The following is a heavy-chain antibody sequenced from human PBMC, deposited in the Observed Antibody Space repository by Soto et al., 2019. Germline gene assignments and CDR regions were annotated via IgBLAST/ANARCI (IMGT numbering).Heavy chain of an antibody. CDR2: ISAYNGNT. D-gene: IGHD1-26*01. CDR3: AREGSRPYYYYGMDV. J-gene: IGHJ6*02. CDR1: GYTFTSYG. V-gene: IGHV1-18*01. Sequence: QVQLVQSGAEVKKPGASVKVSCKASGYTFTSYGFSWVRQAPGQGLEWMGWISAYNGNTNYAQKPQGRVTMTTDTSTSIAYMELRSLRSDDTAVYYCAREGSRPYYYYGMDVWGQGTTVTVSS.